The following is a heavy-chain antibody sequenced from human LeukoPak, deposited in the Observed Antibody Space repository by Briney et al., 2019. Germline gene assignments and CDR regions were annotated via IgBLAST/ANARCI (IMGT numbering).Heavy chain of an antibody. CDR1: GFTFSSYI. J-gene: IGHJ4*02. V-gene: IGHV3-23*01. CDR2: ISGSGGST. CDR3: AKALSGTLEFDY. D-gene: IGHD1-26*01. Sequence: GGSLRLSCAASGFTFSSYIMSWVRQAPGKGLEWVSTISGSGGSTYYADSAKGRFTISRDNSKNTLYLQVNSLRAEDTAVYYCAKALSGTLEFDYWGQGTLVTVSS.